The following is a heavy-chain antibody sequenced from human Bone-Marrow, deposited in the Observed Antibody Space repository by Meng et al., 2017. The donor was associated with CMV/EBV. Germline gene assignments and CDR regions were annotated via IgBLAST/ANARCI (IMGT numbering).Heavy chain of an antibody. Sequence: GESLKISCAASGFTFSSYAMSWVRQAPGKGLEWVSVIYSGGSSTYYADSVKGRSTISRDNSKNTLYLQMNSLRAEDTAVYYCAKKSWSWFDPWGQGTLVTVSS. CDR3: AKKSWSWFDP. V-gene: IGHV3-23*03. CDR1: GFTFSSYA. CDR2: IYSGGSST. J-gene: IGHJ5*02.